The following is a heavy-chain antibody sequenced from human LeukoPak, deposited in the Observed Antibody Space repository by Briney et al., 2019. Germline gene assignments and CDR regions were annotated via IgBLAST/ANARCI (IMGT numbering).Heavy chain of an antibody. CDR2: IRPEGTTT. J-gene: IGHJ4*02. CDR3: ARDVDWILFDY. D-gene: IGHD3-9*01. CDR1: GFTLSTYW. V-gene: IGHV3-74*03. Sequence: PGGSLRLSCAASGFTLSTYWMHWVRQAPGKGLVWVARIRPEGTTTAYADSVKGRFTISRDNAKNTLFLQMNSLSAEDTAVYYCARDVDWILFDYWGQGTLVTVSS.